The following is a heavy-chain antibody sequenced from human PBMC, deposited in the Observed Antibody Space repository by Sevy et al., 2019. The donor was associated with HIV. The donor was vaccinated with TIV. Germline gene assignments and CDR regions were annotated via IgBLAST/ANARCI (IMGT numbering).Heavy chain of an antibody. CDR2: IWYDGSYK. D-gene: IGHD3-3*01. J-gene: IGHJ5*02. CDR3: AKTFAIFGVLMSPDFDP. V-gene: IGHV3-33*06. CDR1: GFTFSNYG. Sequence: GGSLRLSCAASGFTFSNYGMHWVRQAPGKGLEWVAVIWYDGSYKYYADSVKGRFTISRDITKSTLYLQMNSLRAEDTAVYYCAKTFAIFGVLMSPDFDPWGQGTLVTVSS.